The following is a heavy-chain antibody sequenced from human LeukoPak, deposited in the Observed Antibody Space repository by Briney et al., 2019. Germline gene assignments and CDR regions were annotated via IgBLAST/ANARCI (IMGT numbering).Heavy chain of an antibody. J-gene: IGHJ4*02. Sequence: GGSLRPSCAASGFTFSSYNMNWVRQAPGKGLEWVSSISSSSSYIYYANSVKGRFTISRDNAKNSLYLQMNSLRAEDTAVYYCARDLAVAGTHYFDYWGQGTLVTVSS. D-gene: IGHD6-19*01. V-gene: IGHV3-21*01. CDR3: ARDLAVAGTHYFDY. CDR2: ISSSSSYI. CDR1: GFTFSSYN.